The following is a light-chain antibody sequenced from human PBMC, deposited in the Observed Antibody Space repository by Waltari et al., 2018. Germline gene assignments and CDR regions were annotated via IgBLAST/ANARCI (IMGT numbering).Light chain of an antibody. V-gene: IGKV1-39*01. Sequence: DIQMTQSPSSLSTSVGDRVTITCRASQTISSYLNWYQQKPGKAPKLLIYAATNLQSGLTSRFSGSGSGTDVTLTITNPQPEDSGTYYCQQSYITPYTFGQGTALEIK. CDR1: QTISSY. CDR2: AAT. J-gene: IGKJ2*01. CDR3: QQSYITPYT.